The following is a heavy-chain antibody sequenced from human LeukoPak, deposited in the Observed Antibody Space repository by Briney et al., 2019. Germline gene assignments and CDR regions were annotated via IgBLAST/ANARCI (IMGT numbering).Heavy chain of an antibody. CDR2: ISSSSSYI. D-gene: IGHD4-17*01. CDR1: GFTFSSYS. J-gene: IGHJ3*02. Sequence: GGSLRLSCAASGFTFSSYSMNWVRQAPGKGLEWVSSISSSSSYIYYADSVKGRFTISRDNAKNSLYLQMNSLRAEDTAVYYCARDRDYGDYDAFDIWGQGTMVTVSS. CDR3: ARDRDYGDYDAFDI. V-gene: IGHV3-21*01.